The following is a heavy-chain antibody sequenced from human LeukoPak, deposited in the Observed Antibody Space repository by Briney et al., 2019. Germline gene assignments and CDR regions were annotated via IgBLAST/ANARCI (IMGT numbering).Heavy chain of an antibody. CDR2: INHSGST. V-gene: IGHV4-34*01. CDR1: GGSFSGYY. D-gene: IGHD2-21*01. J-gene: IGHJ6*03. CDR3: ARVGYYPDYYMDV. Sequence: SETLSLTCAVYGGSFSGYYWSWIRQPPGKGLEWIGEINHSGSTNYNPSLKSRVTISVNTSKNQFSLKLSSVTAADTAVYYCARVGYYPDYYMDVWGKGTTVTVSS.